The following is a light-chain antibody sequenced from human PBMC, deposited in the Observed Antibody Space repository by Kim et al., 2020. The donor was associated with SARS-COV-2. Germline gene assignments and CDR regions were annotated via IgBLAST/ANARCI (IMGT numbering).Light chain of an antibody. CDR2: GAS. CDR1: RSIGNH. Sequence: DIQMTQSPSSLSASVGDRVTITCRASRSIGNHLNWYQQRPGKAPNLLIFGASNLQSGVSSRFSGSDSGTDFTLTIRNLQPEDSATYYCQHSDIAPFTFGQGTKLEI. CDR3: QHSDIAPFT. J-gene: IGKJ2*01. V-gene: IGKV1-39*01.